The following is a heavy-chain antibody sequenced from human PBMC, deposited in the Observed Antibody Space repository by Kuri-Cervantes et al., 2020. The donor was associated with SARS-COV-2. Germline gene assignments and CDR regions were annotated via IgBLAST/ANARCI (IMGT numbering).Heavy chain of an antibody. CDR1: GYTFTSYG. D-gene: IGHD6-19*01. J-gene: IGHJ4*02. CDR3: ARVSSSGCL. Sequence: ASVKVSCKASGYTFTSYGISWVRQAPGQGLEWMGWISAYNGNTNYAQKFQGRVTMTRDTSTSTVYMELSSLRSEDTAVYYCARVSSSGCLWGQGTLVTVSS. CDR2: ISAYNGNT. V-gene: IGHV1-18*01.